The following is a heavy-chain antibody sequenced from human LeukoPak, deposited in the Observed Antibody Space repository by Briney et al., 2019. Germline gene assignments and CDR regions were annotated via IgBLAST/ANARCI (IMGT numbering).Heavy chain of an antibody. V-gene: IGHV3-11*04. Sequence: GALRLSCAASGFTFSDYYMSWIRQAPGKGLEWVSYITSGSTISYADSVKGRFTISRDNAENSLYLQMNSLRAEDTAVYYCAELGITMIGGVWGKGTTVTISS. CDR2: ITSGSTI. CDR3: AELGITMIGGV. J-gene: IGHJ6*04. CDR1: GFTFSDYY. D-gene: IGHD3-10*02.